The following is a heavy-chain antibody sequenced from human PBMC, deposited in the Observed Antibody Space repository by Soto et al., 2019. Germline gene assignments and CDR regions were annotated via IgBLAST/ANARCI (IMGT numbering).Heavy chain of an antibody. V-gene: IGHV3-33*01. CDR1: GFTFSSYC. CDR2: IWYDGSNK. Sequence: GGSLRLSCAASGFTFSSYCIHWVRQAPCKGLEWVAVIWYDGSNKYYADSVKGRFTISRDNSKNTLYLQMNSLRAEDTAVYYCARDPLFIAVAGTEGAFDIFGQRTMVT. D-gene: IGHD6-19*01. CDR3: ARDPLFIAVAGTEGAFDI. J-gene: IGHJ3*02.